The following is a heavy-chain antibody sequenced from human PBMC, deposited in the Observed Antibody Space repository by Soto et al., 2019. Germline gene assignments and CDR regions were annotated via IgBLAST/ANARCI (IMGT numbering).Heavy chain of an antibody. V-gene: IGHV1-3*01. Sequence: GASVKVSCKASGDTFTGYAMHWVRQAPGQRLEWMGWINAGNGNTKYSQKFQGRVTITRDTSASTAYMELSSLRSEDTAVYYCARAVAVPADFDYWGPGTLVTVSS. CDR1: GDTFTGYA. J-gene: IGHJ4*02. D-gene: IGHD6-19*01. CDR2: INAGNGNT. CDR3: ARAVAVPADFDY.